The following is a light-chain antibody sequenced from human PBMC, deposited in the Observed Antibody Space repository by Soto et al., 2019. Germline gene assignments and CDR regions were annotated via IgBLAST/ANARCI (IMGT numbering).Light chain of an antibody. Sequence: QSALTQPASVSGSPGQSITISCTGTSSDVGAYNSVSWYQQLPGKAPKLIIYEVTNRPSGVPDRFSGSKSGTSASLAISGLHSEDEADYYCATCDDSLNGLWVFGGGTKLTVL. CDR3: ATCDDSLNGLWV. J-gene: IGLJ3*02. V-gene: IGLV2-14*01. CDR1: SSDVGAYNS. CDR2: EVT.